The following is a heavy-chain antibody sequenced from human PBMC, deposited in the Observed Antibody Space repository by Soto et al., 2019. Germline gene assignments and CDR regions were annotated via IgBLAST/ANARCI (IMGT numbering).Heavy chain of an antibody. CDR2: IYYSGST. Sequence: SETLSLTCTVSGGSISSSSYYWGWIRQPPGKGLEWIGSIYYSGSTYYNPSLKSRVTISVDTSKNQFSLKLSSVTAADTAVYYCARGGVVPAAFNWFDPWGQGPLVTVSS. CDR3: ARGGVVPAAFNWFDP. D-gene: IGHD2-2*01. V-gene: IGHV4-39*01. J-gene: IGHJ5*02. CDR1: GGSISSSSYY.